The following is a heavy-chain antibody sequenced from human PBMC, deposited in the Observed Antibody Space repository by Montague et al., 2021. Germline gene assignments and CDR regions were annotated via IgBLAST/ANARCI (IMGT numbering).Heavy chain of an antibody. Sequence: SETLSLTCTVSGGSISDCYWCWIRQSPEKGLEWIGYIYDSGTTNYNPSLKSRVTISAGTSMNQFSLNLRSVTAADTAVYFCSRRLGIRAPFDYWGQGTLVTVSS. D-gene: IGHD7-27*01. V-gene: IGHV4-59*08. CDR2: IYDSGTT. J-gene: IGHJ4*02. CDR3: SRRLGIRAPFDY. CDR1: GGSISDCY.